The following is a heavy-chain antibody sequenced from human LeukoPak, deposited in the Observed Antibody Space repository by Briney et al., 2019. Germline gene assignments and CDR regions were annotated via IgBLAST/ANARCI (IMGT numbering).Heavy chain of an antibody. J-gene: IGHJ4*02. V-gene: IGHV5-51*01. CDR1: GYSFTSYW. D-gene: IGHD6-6*01. CDR3: ARPSSSSSPDY. CDR2: IYPGDSDT. Sequence: GESLKISCKGSGYSFTSYWIGWVRQMPEKGLEWMGIIYPGDSDTRYSPSLQGQVTISADKSISTAYLQWSSLKASDTAMYYCARPSSSSSPDYWGQGTLVTVSS.